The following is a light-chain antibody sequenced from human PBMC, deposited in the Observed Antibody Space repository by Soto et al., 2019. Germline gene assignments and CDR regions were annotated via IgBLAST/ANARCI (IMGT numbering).Light chain of an antibody. J-gene: IGKJ1*01. V-gene: IGKV3-20*01. CDR1: QSVSNNY. Sequence: EIVLPQYPGTLSLSPGERATLSCRASQSVSNNYLAWYQQKPGQAPRLLIYGASNRATGIRDRFSGSGSGADVTLTSSRLEPEDFSVYFCQDYGSSGTFGQGTKVEIK. CDR3: QDYGSSGT. CDR2: GAS.